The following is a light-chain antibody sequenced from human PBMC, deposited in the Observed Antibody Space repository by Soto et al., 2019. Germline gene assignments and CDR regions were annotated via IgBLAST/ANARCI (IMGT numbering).Light chain of an antibody. J-gene: IGKJ4*01. CDR3: QQNFNALS. CDR1: QSISRY. V-gene: IGKV1-39*01. Sequence: DIQMTQSPSSLSASVGDRVIITCRSSQSISRYLNWYQQKPGEVPKLLIYGASNLQGGVPLRFSGSGSGTDFTLTISSLQPDDFATYYCQQNFNALSFGGGTKVEIK. CDR2: GAS.